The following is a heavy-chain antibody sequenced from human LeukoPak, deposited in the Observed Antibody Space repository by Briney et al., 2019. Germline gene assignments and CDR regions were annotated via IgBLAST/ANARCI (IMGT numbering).Heavy chain of an antibody. CDR1: GFTFSSYG. D-gene: IGHD6-13*01. CDR2: IRYDGSNK. V-gene: IGHV3-30*02. Sequence: PGGSLRLSCAASGFTFSSYGMHWVRQAPGKGLEWVAFIRYDGSNKYYADSVKGRFTISRDNSKNTLYLQMNSLRAEDTAVYYCARVGLYSSSWTPTFDYWGQGTLVTVSS. CDR3: ARVGLYSSSWTPTFDY. J-gene: IGHJ4*02.